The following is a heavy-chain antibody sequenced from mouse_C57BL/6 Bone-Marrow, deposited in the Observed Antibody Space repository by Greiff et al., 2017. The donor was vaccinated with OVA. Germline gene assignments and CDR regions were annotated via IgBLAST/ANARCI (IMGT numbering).Heavy chain of an antibody. CDR2: IYPGSGNT. V-gene: IGHV1-66*01. CDR1: GYSFTSYY. CDR3: ASGYSNFGAY. Sequence: QVQLQQSGPELVKPGASVKISCKASGYSFTSYYIHWVKQRPGQGLEWIGWIYPGSGNTKYNEKFKGKATLTADTSSSTAYMQLSSLTSEDSAVYYCASGYSNFGAYWGQGTLVTVSA. D-gene: IGHD2-5*01. J-gene: IGHJ3*01.